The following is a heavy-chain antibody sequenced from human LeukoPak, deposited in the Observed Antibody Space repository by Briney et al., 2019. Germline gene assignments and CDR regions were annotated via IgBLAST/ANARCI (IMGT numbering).Heavy chain of an antibody. CDR3: ARKTGAHAFDI. J-gene: IGHJ3*02. D-gene: IGHD7-27*01. Sequence: PGGSLRLSCAASGFTFSNYWMTWVRQAPGKGLEWVANIKEDGSEKNYVDSVKGRFTISRDNSKNTLYLQMNSLRAEDTAVYYCARKTGAHAFDIWGQGTMVTVSS. V-gene: IGHV3-7*03. CDR2: IKEDGSEK. CDR1: GFTFSNYW.